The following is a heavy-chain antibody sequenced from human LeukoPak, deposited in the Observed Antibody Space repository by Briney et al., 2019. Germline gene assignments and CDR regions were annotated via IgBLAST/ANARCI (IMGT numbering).Heavy chain of an antibody. CDR3: ARDYGARGYYFDY. D-gene: IGHD4-17*01. Sequence: GASVKVSCKASGYTFTGYYMHWVRQAPGQGLEWMGIINPSGGSTSYAQKFQGRVTMTRDASTSTVYMELSSLRSEDTAVYYCARDYGARGYYFDYWGQGTLVTVSS. V-gene: IGHV1-46*01. J-gene: IGHJ4*02. CDR1: GYTFTGYY. CDR2: INPSGGST.